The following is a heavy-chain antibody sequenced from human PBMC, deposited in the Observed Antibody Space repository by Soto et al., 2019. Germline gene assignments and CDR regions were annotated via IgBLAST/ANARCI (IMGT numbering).Heavy chain of an antibody. D-gene: IGHD6-19*01. Sequence: SDTLSHTSLSTGCSMSTSYWHWSRQPPGAVFASIVYIYPSGITNYNPSFPSRVAISIATSKRQISLNLTSVTAADTAVYYCSTAVGGCTADAWGQGSLVTGSS. V-gene: IGHV4-59*01. CDR1: GCSMSTSY. CDR3: STAVGGCTADA. J-gene: IGHJ1*01. CDR2: IYPSGIT.